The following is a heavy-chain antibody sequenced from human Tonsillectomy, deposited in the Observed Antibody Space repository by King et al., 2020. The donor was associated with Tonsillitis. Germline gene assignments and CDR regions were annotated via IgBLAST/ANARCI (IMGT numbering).Heavy chain of an antibody. CDR2: INHSGST. Sequence: VQLQQWGAGLLKPSETLSLTCAVYGGSFRGYYWNWIRQPPGKGLEWIGEINHSGSTNYHPSLKIRFTISVDTSKNQFSLKLRSVTAADTAVYYCARDGQYLQQYNWINNWFDPWGQGTLVTVSS. D-gene: IGHD1/OR15-1a*01. CDR1: GGSFRGYY. CDR3: ARDGQYLQQYNWINNWFDP. V-gene: IGHV4-34*01. J-gene: IGHJ5*02.